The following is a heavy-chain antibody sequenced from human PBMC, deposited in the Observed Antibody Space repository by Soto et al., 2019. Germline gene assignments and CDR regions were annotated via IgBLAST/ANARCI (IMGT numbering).Heavy chain of an antibody. CDR1: GFTFSSYA. J-gene: IGHJ6*02. D-gene: IGHD3-10*01. CDR3: AKNTRGSGSYYKTFYYYYGMDV. V-gene: IGHV3-23*01. CDR2: ISGSGGST. Sequence: GGSLRLSCAASGFTFSSYAMSWGRQAPGKGLEWVSAISGSGGSTYYADSVKGRFTISRDNSKNTLYLQMNSLRAEDTAVYYCAKNTRGSGSYYKTFYYYYGMDVWGQGTTVTVSS.